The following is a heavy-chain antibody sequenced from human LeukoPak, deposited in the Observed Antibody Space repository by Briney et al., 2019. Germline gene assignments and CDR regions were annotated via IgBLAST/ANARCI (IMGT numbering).Heavy chain of an antibody. V-gene: IGHV3-48*01. D-gene: IGHD5-12*01. Sequence: GGSLRLSCAASGFTFSSYAMSWVRQAPGKGLEWVSYISSSSSTIYYADSVKGRFTISRDNAKNSLYLQMNSLRAEDTAVYYCARVGHDYGDAFDIWGQGTMVTVSS. J-gene: IGHJ3*02. CDR1: GFTFSSYA. CDR3: ARVGHDYGDAFDI. CDR2: ISSSSSTI.